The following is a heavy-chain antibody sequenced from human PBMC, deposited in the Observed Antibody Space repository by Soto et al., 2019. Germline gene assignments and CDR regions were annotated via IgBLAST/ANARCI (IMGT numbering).Heavy chain of an antibody. J-gene: IGHJ4*02. V-gene: IGHV4-4*02. CDR2: IYHSGST. CDR3: ARFSPLYGGQQGGIDY. D-gene: IGHD2-15*01. CDR1: SGSISSSNW. Sequence: SETLSLTCAVSSGSISSSNWWSWVRQPPGKGLEWIGEIYHSGSTNYNPSPKSRVTISVDKSKNQFSLKLSSVTAADTAVYYCARFSPLYGGQQGGIDYWGQGTLVTVSS.